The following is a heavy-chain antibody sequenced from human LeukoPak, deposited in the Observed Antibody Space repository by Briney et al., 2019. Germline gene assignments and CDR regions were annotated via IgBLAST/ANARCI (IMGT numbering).Heavy chain of an antibody. CDR1: GFTFSSYA. V-gene: IGHV3-74*01. Sequence: GGSLRLSCAASGFTFSSYAMSWVRQAPGKGLGWVSRIKSDGSTTNYADFVKGRFTISRDNAKNTLYLQMNSLRAEDTAIYYCARGYIFGYDCWGQGSLVTVSS. J-gene: IGHJ4*02. D-gene: IGHD5-18*01. CDR2: IKSDGSTT. CDR3: ARGYIFGYDC.